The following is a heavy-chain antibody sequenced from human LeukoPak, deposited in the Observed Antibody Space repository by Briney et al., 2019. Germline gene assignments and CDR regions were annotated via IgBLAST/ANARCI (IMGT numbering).Heavy chain of an antibody. CDR2: IIPIFGTA. D-gene: IGHD3/OR15-3a*01. Sequence: SVKVSCNASGGTFSSYAISWVRQAPGQGLEWMGGIIPIFGTANYEEKFQGRVTITTDESTSTAYMELSSLRSEDTAVYYCASPASRWSGFFNYFDYWGQGTLVTVSS. V-gene: IGHV1-69*05. CDR1: GGTFSSYA. J-gene: IGHJ4*02. CDR3: ASPASRWSGFFNYFDY.